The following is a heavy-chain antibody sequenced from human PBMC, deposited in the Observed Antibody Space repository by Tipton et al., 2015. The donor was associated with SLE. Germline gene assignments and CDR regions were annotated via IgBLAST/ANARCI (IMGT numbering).Heavy chain of an antibody. J-gene: IGHJ4*02. CDR1: GFTFSSYG. D-gene: IGHD6-13*01. V-gene: IGHV3-33*06. Sequence: SLRLSCAASGFTFSSYGMHWVRQAPGKGLEWVAVIWYDGSNKYYADPVKGRFTISRDNSKNTLYLQMNSLRAEDTAVYYCAKGSSWPDYWGQGTLVTVSS. CDR3: AKGSSWPDY. CDR2: IWYDGSNK.